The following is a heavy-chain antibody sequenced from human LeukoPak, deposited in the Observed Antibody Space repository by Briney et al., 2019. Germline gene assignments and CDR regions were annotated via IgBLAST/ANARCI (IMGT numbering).Heavy chain of an antibody. V-gene: IGHV4-59*01. J-gene: IGHJ4*02. D-gene: IGHD7-27*01. CDR2: IHYSGST. CDR3: ARGWGYFDY. CDR1: GGSISNYH. Sequence: SETLSLTCTVSGGSISNYHWSWIRQPPGKGLEWIGYIHYSGSTNYNPSLKSRVTISVDTSKNQFSLKLSSVTAADTAVYYCARGWGYFDYWGQETLVTVSS.